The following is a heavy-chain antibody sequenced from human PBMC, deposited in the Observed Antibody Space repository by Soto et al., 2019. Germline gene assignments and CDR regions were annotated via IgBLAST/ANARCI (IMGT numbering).Heavy chain of an antibody. D-gene: IGHD3-16*02. CDR2: INQDGSQR. CDR1: WFTFCSYL. J-gene: IGHJ4*01. V-gene: IGHV3-7*01. Sequence: GGSLRLSCAAPWFTFCSYLMTWVPQAPGKGLQWVANINQDGSQRHYVDSVKGRFTVSRDNAENSLYLQMNSLRVEDTAVYYCARLYGDASTFDYWGHGALVTVSS. CDR3: ARLYGDASTFDY.